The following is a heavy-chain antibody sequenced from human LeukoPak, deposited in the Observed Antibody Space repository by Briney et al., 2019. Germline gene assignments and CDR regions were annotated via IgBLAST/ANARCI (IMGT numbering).Heavy chain of an antibody. D-gene: IGHD2-2*01. CDR1: GFTFSSYA. V-gene: IGHV3-23*01. CDR3: AKDLRGYCSSTSCYDQRNWFDP. CDR2: ISGSGGST. Sequence: GGSLRLSCAASGFTFSSYAMSWVRQAPGKGLEWVSAISGSGGSTYYADSVKGRFTISRDNSKSTLYLQMNSLRAEDTAVYYCAKDLRGYCSSTSCYDQRNWFDPWGQGTLVTVSS. J-gene: IGHJ5*02.